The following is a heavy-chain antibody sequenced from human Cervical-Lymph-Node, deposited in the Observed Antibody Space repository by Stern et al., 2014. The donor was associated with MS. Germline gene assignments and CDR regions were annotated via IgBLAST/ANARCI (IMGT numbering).Heavy chain of an antibody. CDR2: INPNSGGT. V-gene: IGHV1-2*04. CDR3: ARSGYRTAMVTFFDY. Sequence: QVQLVQSGAEVKKPGASVKVSCKASGYTFTGYYMHWVRQAPGQGLEWMGWINPNSGGTNYAQKFQGWVTMTRDTSISTAYMELSRLRSDDTAVYYCARSGYRTAMVTFFDYWGQGTLVTVSS. D-gene: IGHD5-18*01. CDR1: GYTFTGYY. J-gene: IGHJ4*02.